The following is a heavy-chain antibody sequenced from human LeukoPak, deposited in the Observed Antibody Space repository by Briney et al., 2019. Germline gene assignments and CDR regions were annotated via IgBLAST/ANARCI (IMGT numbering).Heavy chain of an antibody. D-gene: IGHD3-22*01. CDR3: ARIRYYYDSSTYTYYFDY. CDR2: IYYSGST. J-gene: IGHJ4*02. Sequence: SETLSLTCTVSGGSISSSNYYWGWIRQPPGKGLEWIGSIYYSGSTYYNPSPKSRVTISVDTSKNQFSLKLSSVTAADTAVYYCARIRYYYDSSTYTYYFDYWGQGTLVTVSS. V-gene: IGHV4-39*07. CDR1: GGSISSSNYY.